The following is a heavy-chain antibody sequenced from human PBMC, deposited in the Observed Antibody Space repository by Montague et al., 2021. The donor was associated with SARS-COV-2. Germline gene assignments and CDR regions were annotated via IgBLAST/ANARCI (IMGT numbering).Heavy chain of an antibody. CDR2: IYYSGST. V-gene: IGHV4-39*01. CDR1: GGSISSSSYY. CDR3: ARQMGQSSIFGVVIQYYFDY. Sequence: SETLSLTCTVSGGSISSSSYYWGWIRQPPGKGLEWIGSIYYSGSTYYNPPLKSRVTISVDTSKNQFSLKLSSVTAADTAVYYCARQMGQSSIFGVVIQYYFDYRGQGTLVTVSS. J-gene: IGHJ4*02. D-gene: IGHD3-3*01.